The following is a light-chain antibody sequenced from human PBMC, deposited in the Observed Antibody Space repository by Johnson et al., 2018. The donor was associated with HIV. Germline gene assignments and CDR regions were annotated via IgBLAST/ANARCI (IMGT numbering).Light chain of an antibody. CDR1: SSNIGNNY. Sequence: QSVLTQPPSVSAAPRQKVTISCSGSSSNIGNNYVSWYQQLPGTAPKLLIYENNKRPSGIPDRFSGSKSGTSATLGITGLQTGDEADYYCGRWDSSLSAYVFGTGTKVTVL. CDR3: GRWDSSLSAYV. CDR2: ENN. V-gene: IGLV1-51*02. J-gene: IGLJ1*01.